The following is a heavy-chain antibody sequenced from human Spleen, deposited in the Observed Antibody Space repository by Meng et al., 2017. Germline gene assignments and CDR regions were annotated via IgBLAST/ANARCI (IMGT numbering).Heavy chain of an antibody. CDR3: ARGGSSSCFDY. CDR1: GFTFSSYE. Sequence: GESLKISCAASGFTFSSYEMNWVRQAPGKGLEWVSYISSSGNTIYYADSVKGRFTISRDNAKNSLYLQMNSLRAEDTAVYYCARGGSSSCFDYWGQGTLVTVSS. V-gene: IGHV3-48*03. CDR2: ISSSGNTI. D-gene: IGHD6-6*01. J-gene: IGHJ4*02.